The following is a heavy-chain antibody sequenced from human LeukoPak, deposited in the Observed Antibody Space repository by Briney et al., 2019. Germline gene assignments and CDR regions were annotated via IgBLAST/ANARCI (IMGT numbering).Heavy chain of an antibody. V-gene: IGHV1-69*05. CDR1: GGTFSSYA. D-gene: IGHD3-10*01. J-gene: IGHJ3*02. CDR2: IIPIFGTA. Sequence: SVKVSCKASGGTFSSYAISWVRQAPGQGREWMGGIIPIFGTANYAQKFQGRVTITTDESTSTAYMELSSLRSEDTAVYYCARDQVLWSTGAFDIWGQGTMVTVSS. CDR3: ARDQVLWSTGAFDI.